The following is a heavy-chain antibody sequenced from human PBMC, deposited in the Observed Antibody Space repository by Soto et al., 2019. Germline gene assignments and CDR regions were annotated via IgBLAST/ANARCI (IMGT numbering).Heavy chain of an antibody. CDR2: IYHSGSI. Sequence: PSETLSLTCAVCGCSISSGGYSWSWIRQPPGKGLEWIGYIYHSGSIYYNPSLKSPVTISVDRSKNQFSLKLSSVTAADTAVYYCARVPSPWGQGTLVTVSS. V-gene: IGHV4-30-2*01. J-gene: IGHJ5*02. CDR3: ARVPSP. CDR1: GCSISSGGYS.